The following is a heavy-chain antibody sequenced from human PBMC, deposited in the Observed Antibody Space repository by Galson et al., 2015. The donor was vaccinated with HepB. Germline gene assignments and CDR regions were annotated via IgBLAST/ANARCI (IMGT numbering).Heavy chain of an antibody. D-gene: IGHD3-22*01. CDR2: IYSGGST. CDR1: GFTVSSNY. J-gene: IGHJ4*02. CDR3: TRDRPYYYDSSGWPYYFDY. Sequence: SLRLSCAASGFTVSSNYMSWVRQAPGKGPEWVSVIYSGGSTYYADSVKGRFTISRDNSKNTLYLQMDSLRAEDTAVYYCTRDRPYYYDSSGWPYYFDYWGQG. V-gene: IGHV3-53*01.